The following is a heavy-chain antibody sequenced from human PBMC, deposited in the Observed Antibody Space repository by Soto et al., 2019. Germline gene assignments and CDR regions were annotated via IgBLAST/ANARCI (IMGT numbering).Heavy chain of an antibody. CDR3: AKYRGPRRKWLIEPFDD. J-gene: IGHJ4*02. D-gene: IGHD5-12*01. CDR2: ISYDGTKT. V-gene: IGHV3-30*18. CDR1: GLTFSIYA. Sequence: QVQLVESGGGVVQPGRSLRVSCAASGLTFSIYAMNWVRQAPGTGLEWVAVISYDGTKTYYADSVKGRFTISRDNSKNTVYLQMNSMRDEDTAVYYCAKYRGPRRKWLIEPFDDWGQGTLVTVSP.